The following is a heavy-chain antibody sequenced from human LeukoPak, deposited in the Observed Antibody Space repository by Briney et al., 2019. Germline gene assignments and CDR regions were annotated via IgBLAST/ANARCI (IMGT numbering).Heavy chain of an antibody. J-gene: IGHJ6*02. D-gene: IGHD3-10*01. Sequence: GRSLRLSCAASGFTFDDYAMHWVRQAPGKGLEWASGISWNSGSIGYADSVKGRFTISRDNAKNSLYLQMNSLRAEDTALYYCAKDGGFGELYGYYYYGMDVWGQGTTVTVSS. CDR3: AKDGGFGELYGYYYYGMDV. CDR1: GFTFDDYA. V-gene: IGHV3-9*01. CDR2: ISWNSGSI.